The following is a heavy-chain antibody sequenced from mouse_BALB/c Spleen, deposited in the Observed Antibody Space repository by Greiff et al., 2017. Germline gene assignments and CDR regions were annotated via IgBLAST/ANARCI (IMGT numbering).Heavy chain of an antibody. D-gene: IGHD1-1*01. Sequence: EVKLVESGGGLVQPGGSRKLSCAASGFTFSSFGMHWVRQAPEKGLEWVAYISSGSSTIYYADTVKGRFTISRDNPKNTLFLQMTSLRSEDTAMYYCARRGITTVVAYYAMDYWGQGTSVTVSS. J-gene: IGHJ4*01. CDR3: ARRGITTVVAYYAMDY. CDR2: ISSGSSTI. V-gene: IGHV5-17*02. CDR1: GFTFSSFG.